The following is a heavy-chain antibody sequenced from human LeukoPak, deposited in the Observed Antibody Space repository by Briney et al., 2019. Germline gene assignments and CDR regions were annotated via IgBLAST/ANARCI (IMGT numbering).Heavy chain of an antibody. D-gene: IGHD2-15*01. Sequence: SSYGMSWVRQAPGKGLEWIGSIYYSGSTYYNPSLKSRVTISVDTSKNQFSLKLSSVTAADTAVYYCARTQRGYCSGGSCYFDWGQGTLVTVSS. CDR1: SSYG. V-gene: IGHV4-39*01. CDR2: IYYSGST. CDR3: ARTQRGYCSGGSCYFD. J-gene: IGHJ4*02.